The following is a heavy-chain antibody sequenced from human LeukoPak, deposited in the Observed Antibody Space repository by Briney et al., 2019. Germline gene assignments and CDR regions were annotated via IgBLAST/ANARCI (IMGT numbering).Heavy chain of an antibody. Sequence: GGSPRLSCAASGFTFSTYAMSWVRQAPGKGLEWVSTISGSGGSTYYADSVKGRFTISRDNSKNTLYLQMSSLRAEDTAVYYCAKDLLAVAPRAFDIWGQGTMVTVSS. D-gene: IGHD6-19*01. V-gene: IGHV3-23*01. J-gene: IGHJ3*02. CDR1: GFTFSTYA. CDR2: ISGSGGST. CDR3: AKDLLAVAPRAFDI.